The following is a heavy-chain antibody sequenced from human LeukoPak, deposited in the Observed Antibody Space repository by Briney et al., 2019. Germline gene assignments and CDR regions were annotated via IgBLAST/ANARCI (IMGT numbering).Heavy chain of an antibody. CDR3: ARDFWPNAFDI. CDR1: GFTFSSYW. J-gene: IGHJ3*02. Sequence: GGSLRLSCAASGFTFSSYWMHWVRHAPGKGLGWVSRINSDGSSTSYADSVKGRFTISRDNAKNTLYLQMNSLRAEDTAVYYCARDFWPNAFDIWGQGTMVTVSS. D-gene: IGHD3-3*01. V-gene: IGHV3-74*01. CDR2: INSDGSST.